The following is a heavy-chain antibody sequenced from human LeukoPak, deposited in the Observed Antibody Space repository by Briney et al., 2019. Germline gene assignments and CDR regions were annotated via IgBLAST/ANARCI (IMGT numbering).Heavy chain of an antibody. V-gene: IGHV3-30-3*01. CDR3: ARDPERWLPRNWFDP. Sequence: PGRSLRLSCAASGFTFSSYAMHWVRQAPGKGLEWVAVISYDGSNKYYADSVKGRFTISRNNSKNTLYLQMNSLRAEDTAVYYCARDPERWLPRNWFDPWGQGTLVTVSS. D-gene: IGHD6-19*01. J-gene: IGHJ5*02. CDR1: GFTFSSYA. CDR2: ISYDGSNK.